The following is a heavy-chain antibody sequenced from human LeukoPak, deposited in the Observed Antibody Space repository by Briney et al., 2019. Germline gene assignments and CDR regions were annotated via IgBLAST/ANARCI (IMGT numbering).Heavy chain of an antibody. Sequence: LGGSLKISCKGSGYTFTNYWIGWVRQMPGKGLEWMGIIYPGDSDTRYSPSFQGQVTISADKSISTAYLQWSSLKASDTAMYYCARRMKIPTYYYDSSGQSPFDYWGQGTLVTVSS. D-gene: IGHD3-22*01. CDR1: GYTFTNYW. CDR2: IYPGDSDT. J-gene: IGHJ4*02. CDR3: ARRMKIPTYYYDSSGQSPFDY. V-gene: IGHV5-51*01.